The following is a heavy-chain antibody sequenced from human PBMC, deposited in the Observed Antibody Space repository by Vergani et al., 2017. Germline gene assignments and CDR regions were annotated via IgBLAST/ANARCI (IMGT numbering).Heavy chain of an antibody. D-gene: IGHD3-3*01. J-gene: IGHJ5*02. CDR3: ARVLRFLEWSDNWFDP. Sequence: QLQLQESGPGLVKPSETLSLTCTVSGGSISSSSYYWGWIRQPPGKGLEWIGSIYYSGSTYYNPSLKSRVTISVDTSKNQFSLKLSSVTAADTAVYYGARVLRFLEWSDNWFDPWGQGTLVTVSS. CDR2: IYYSGST. V-gene: IGHV4-39*01. CDR1: GGSISSSSYY.